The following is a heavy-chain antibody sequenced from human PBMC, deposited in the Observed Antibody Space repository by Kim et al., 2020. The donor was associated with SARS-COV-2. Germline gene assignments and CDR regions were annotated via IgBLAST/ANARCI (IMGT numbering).Heavy chain of an antibody. CDR3: ARSAGRARWHQFDY. CDR2: IFYSGST. Sequence: SETLSLTCTVSTDSFSAYYWSWIRQIPGKGLEWIGYIFYSGSTNYNPSLKSRATISWDTSRNQFSLDLTSVTQADTAVYYCARSAGRARWHQFDYWGQG. D-gene: IGHD3-10*01. J-gene: IGHJ4*02. CDR1: TDSFSAYY. V-gene: IGHV4-59*01.